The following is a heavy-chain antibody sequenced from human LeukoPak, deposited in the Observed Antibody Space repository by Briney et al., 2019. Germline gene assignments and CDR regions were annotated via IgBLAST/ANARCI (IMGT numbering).Heavy chain of an antibody. D-gene: IGHD1-14*01. CDR3: ASTYPTGGNWFDP. J-gene: IGHJ5*02. Sequence: PSETLSLTCTVSGGSISSYYWSWIRQPPGKGLEWIAYISDIGSINYNPSLKSRVTISVDTSKNQFSLKLSSVTAADTAVYYCASTYPTGGNWFDPWGQGTLVTVSS. V-gene: IGHV4-59*12. CDR1: GGSISSYY. CDR2: ISDIGSI.